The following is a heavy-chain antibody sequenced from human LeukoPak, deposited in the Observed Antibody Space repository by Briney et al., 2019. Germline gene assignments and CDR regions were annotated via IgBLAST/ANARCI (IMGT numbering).Heavy chain of an antibody. CDR1: GGSISSSSYY. J-gene: IGHJ6*03. Sequence: SETLSLTCTVSGGSISSSSYYWSWIRQPAGKGLEWIGRIYTSGSTNYNPSLKSRVTISVDTSKNQFSLKLSSVTAADTAVYYCASGGIYYYYYMDVWGKGTTVTVSS. CDR3: ASGGIYYYYYMDV. D-gene: IGHD3-16*01. V-gene: IGHV4-61*02. CDR2: IYTSGST.